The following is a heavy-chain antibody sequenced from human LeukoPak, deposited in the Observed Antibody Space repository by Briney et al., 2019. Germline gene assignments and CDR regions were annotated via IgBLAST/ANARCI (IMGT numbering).Heavy chain of an antibody. J-gene: IGHJ3*02. D-gene: IGHD3-16*01. V-gene: IGHV3-9*03. CDR3: ARGGLRFDDAFDI. CDR2: ISWNSGAI. CDR1: GFTFDDYV. Sequence: GGSLRLSCVASGFTFDDYVMHWVRQAPGKGLEWVSGISWNSGAIGYADSVKGRFTISRDNAKNSLYLQMNSLRTEDMALYYCARGGLRFDDAFDIWGQGTMVTVS.